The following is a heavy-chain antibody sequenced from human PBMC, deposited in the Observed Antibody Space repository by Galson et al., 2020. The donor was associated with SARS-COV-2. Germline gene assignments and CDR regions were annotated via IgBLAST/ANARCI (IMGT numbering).Heavy chain of an antibody. V-gene: IGHV3-23*01. Sequence: GGSLRLSCAASGFTFSNYAMSWVRQAPGKGLEWISSISGRGGTYYADSLKGRFTISRDNSQNTVSLQMNSLGAEDTATYYCTKGLLNTSGNPWGQGTLVTVSS. CDR2: ISGRGGT. CDR1: GFTFSNYA. J-gene: IGHJ5*02. D-gene: IGHD6-19*01. CDR3: TKGLLNTSGNP.